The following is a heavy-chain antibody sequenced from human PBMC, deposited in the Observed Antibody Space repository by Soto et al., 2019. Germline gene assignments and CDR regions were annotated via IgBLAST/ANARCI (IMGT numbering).Heavy chain of an antibody. D-gene: IGHD2-15*01. V-gene: IGHV4-31*03. Sequence: SETLSLTCTVSGGSISSGGYYWSWIRQHPGKGLEWIGYIYYSGSTYYNPSLKSRVTISVDTSKNQFSLKLSSVTAADTAVYYCARVYCSGGSCYYVNGMDVWGQGTTVTVSS. CDR1: GGSISSGGYY. CDR2: IYYSGST. J-gene: IGHJ6*02. CDR3: ARVYCSGGSCYYVNGMDV.